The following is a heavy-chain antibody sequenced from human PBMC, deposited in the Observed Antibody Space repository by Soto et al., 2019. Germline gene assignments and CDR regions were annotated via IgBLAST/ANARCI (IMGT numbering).Heavy chain of an antibody. D-gene: IGHD3-9*01. CDR3: ARSLGDILTGSPGNMDV. CDR2: IYYSGST. Sequence: SETLSLTCTVSGGSISSYYWSWIRQPPGKGLEWIGYIYYSGSTNYNPSLKSRVTISVDTSKNQFSLKLSSVTAADTAVYYCARSLGDILTGSPGNMDVWGKGTTVTVS. CDR1: GGSISSYY. V-gene: IGHV4-59*08. J-gene: IGHJ6*03.